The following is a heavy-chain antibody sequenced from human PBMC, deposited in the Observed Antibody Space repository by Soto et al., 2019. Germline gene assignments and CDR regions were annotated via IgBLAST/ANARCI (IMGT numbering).Heavy chain of an antibody. Sequence: ASVKVSCKASGGTFSSYTISWVRQAPGQGLEWMGRIIPILGIANYAQKFQGRVTITADKSTSTAYMELSSLRSEDTAVYYCARDRVYYGSGSYYPALNWFAPWGQGTLVTVSS. CDR2: IIPILGIA. J-gene: IGHJ5*02. D-gene: IGHD3-10*01. CDR1: GGTFSSYT. CDR3: ARDRVYYGSGSYYPALNWFAP. V-gene: IGHV1-69*04.